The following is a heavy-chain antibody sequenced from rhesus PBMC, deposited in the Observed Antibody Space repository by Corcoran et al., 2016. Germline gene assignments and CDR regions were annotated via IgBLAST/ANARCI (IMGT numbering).Heavy chain of an antibody. CDR3: ARGYTVGTGLDY. D-gene: IGHD5-24*01. J-gene: IGHJ4*01. Sequence: QVQLQESGPGLVKPSETLSLTCAVSGYSFSSGYYWSWIRQPPGKGLVWIGYITYSGSASYRPSLKSRFTISRDTSKNQFSLKLSSVTAADPAVYYCARGYTVGTGLDYWGQGVLVTVSS. CDR1: GYSFSSGYY. CDR2: ITYSGSA. V-gene: IGHV4-122*02.